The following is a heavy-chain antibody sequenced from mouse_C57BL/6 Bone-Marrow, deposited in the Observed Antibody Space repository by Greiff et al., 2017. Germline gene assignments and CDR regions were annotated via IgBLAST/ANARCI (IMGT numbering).Heavy chain of an antibody. CDR1: GFTFSDAW. CDR2: IRNKANNHAT. V-gene: IGHV6-6*01. Sequence: EVQLQESGGGLVQPGGSMKLSCAASGFTFSDAWMDWVRQSPEKGLEWVAEIRNKANNHATYYAESVKGRFTISRDDSKSSVYLQMNSLRAEDTGIYYCARGRVGIYYYGSSPDFDAMDYWGQGTSVTVSS. D-gene: IGHD1-1*01. J-gene: IGHJ4*01. CDR3: ARGRVGIYYYGSSPDFDAMDY.